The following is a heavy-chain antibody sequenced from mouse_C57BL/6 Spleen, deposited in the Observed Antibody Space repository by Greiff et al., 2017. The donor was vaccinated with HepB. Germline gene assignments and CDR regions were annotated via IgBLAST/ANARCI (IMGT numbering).Heavy chain of an antibody. CDR2: INPNNGGT. J-gene: IGHJ4*01. Sequence: VQLKESGPELVKPGASVKIPCKASGYTFTDYNMDWVKQSHGKSLEWIGDINPNNGGTIYNQKFKGKATLTVDKSSSTAYMELRSLTSEDTAVYYCARDYYGSSPYYAMDYWGQGTSVTVSS. D-gene: IGHD1-1*01. V-gene: IGHV1-18*01. CDR3: ARDYYGSSPYYAMDY. CDR1: GYTFTDYN.